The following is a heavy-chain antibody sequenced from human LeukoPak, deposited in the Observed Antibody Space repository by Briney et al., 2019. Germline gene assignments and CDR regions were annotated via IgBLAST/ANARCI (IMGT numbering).Heavy chain of an antibody. J-gene: IGHJ6*03. D-gene: IGHD6-6*01. V-gene: IGHV3-30*18. CDR1: GFTFSSYA. Sequence: GGSLRLSCAASGFTFSSYAMSWVRQAPGKGLEWVAVISYDGSNKYYADSVKGRFTISRDNSKNTLYLQMNSLRAEDTAVYYCAKDNSSSFNFPAYMDVWGKGTTVTVSS. CDR3: AKDNSSSFNFPAYMDV. CDR2: ISYDGSNK.